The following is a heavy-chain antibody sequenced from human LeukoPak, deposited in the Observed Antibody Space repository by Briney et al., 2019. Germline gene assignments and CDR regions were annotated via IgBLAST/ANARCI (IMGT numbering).Heavy chain of an antibody. V-gene: IGHV3-23*01. CDR2: SGSGGST. CDR3: AKDFWSGYYPNY. D-gene: IGHD3-3*01. J-gene: IGHJ4*02. Sequence: GGSLRLSCAASGFTFSSYAMSWVRQAPGKGLEWVSGSGSGGSTYYADSVKGRFTISRDNSKNTPYLQMNSLRAEDTAVYYCAKDFWSGYYPNYWGQGTLVTVSS. CDR1: GFTFSSYA.